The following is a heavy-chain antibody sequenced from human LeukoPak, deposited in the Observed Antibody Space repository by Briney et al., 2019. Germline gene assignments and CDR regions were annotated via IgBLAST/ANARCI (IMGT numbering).Heavy chain of an antibody. V-gene: IGHV3-30-3*02. Sequence: GGSLRLSCAASGFTFRSYALHWVRQAPGKGLEWVAVISNDGSNKYYADSVKGRFTISRDTSKSTLYLQINSLRAEDTAVYYCAKRGRYYFDQWGQGTLVTVSS. CDR3: AKRGRYYFDQ. CDR1: GFTFRSYA. CDR2: ISNDGSNK. J-gene: IGHJ4*02.